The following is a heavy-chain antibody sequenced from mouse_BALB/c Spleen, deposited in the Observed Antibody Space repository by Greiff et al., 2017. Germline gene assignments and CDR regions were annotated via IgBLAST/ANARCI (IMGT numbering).Heavy chain of an antibody. D-gene: IGHD2-4*01. V-gene: IGHV5-6-5*01. CDR3: ARGGGLRRGYAMDY. J-gene: IGHJ4*01. CDR2: ISSGGST. Sequence: EVKLMESGGGLVKPGGSLKLSCAASGFTFSSYAMSWVRQTPEKRLEWVASISSGGSTYYPDSVKGRFTISRDNARNILYLQMSSLRSEDTAMYYCARGGGLRRGYAMDYWGQGTSVTVSS. CDR1: GFTFSSYA.